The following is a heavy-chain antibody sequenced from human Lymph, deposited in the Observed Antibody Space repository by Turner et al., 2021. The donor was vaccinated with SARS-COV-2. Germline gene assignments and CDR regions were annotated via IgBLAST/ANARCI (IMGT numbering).Heavy chain of an antibody. J-gene: IGHJ4*02. CDR1: GGTFSTYT. D-gene: IGHD6-6*01. CDR2: IIPSFGTA. CDR3: TRGETIAAHYDY. Sequence: QVQLVQSGAEVKTPGSSVNVSCKASGGTFSTYTISWVRQAPGQGLEWMGGIIPSFGTANYAQKYQGRVTITADESTSTAYMELSSLRSEDTAVYYCTRGETIAAHYDYWGQGTLVTVSS. V-gene: IGHV1-69*01.